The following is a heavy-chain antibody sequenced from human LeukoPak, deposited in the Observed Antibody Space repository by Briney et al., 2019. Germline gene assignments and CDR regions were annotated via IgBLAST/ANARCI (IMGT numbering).Heavy chain of an antibody. V-gene: IGHV3-23*01. CDR1: GFDLTTYA. D-gene: IGHD3-10*01. CDR2: IRIGGGGT. J-gene: IGHJ5*02. Sequence: GGSLSLPCAASGFDLTTYAMTWVRQAPAKGLEWVSSIRIGGGGTYYADSVKGRFTISRDNSENTLHLQMNNLRVEDTARYFCARCMVLSQGWFYWFATWGQRDLVTVSS. CDR3: ARCMVLSQGWFYWFAT.